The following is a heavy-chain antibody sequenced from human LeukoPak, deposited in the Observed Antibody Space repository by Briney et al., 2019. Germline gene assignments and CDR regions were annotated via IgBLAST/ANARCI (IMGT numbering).Heavy chain of an antibody. Sequence: PSETLSLTCAVYGGSFSGYYWSWIRQPPGEGLEWIGEINHSGSTNYNPSLKSRVTISVDTSKNQFSLKLSSVTAADTAVYYCAREEYYYDSSGYRSPYGMDVWGQGTTVTVSS. CDR3: AREEYYYDSSGYRSPYGMDV. D-gene: IGHD3-22*01. J-gene: IGHJ6*02. V-gene: IGHV4-34*01. CDR2: INHSGST. CDR1: GGSFSGYY.